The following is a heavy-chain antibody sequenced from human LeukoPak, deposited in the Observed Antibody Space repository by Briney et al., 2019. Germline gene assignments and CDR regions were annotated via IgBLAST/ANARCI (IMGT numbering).Heavy chain of an antibody. CDR1: GYTFTGYY. D-gene: IGHD3-22*01. J-gene: IGHJ3*02. Sequence: GASAKVSCKASGYTFTGYYMHWVRQAPGQGLEWMGWINPNSGGTNYAQKFQGRVTMTRDTSISTAYMELSRLRSDDTAVYYCARADSSGYYLVGGFDIWGQGTMVTVSS. CDR3: ARADSSGYYLVGGFDI. V-gene: IGHV1-2*02. CDR2: INPNSGGT.